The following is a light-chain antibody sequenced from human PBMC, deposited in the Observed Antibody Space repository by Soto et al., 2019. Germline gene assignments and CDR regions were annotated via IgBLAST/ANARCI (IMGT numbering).Light chain of an antibody. V-gene: IGKV1-12*01. CDR2: TAS. Sequence: DIQMTQSPSSVSASVGDRVTITCRASRDINRWLAWYQQKPGKAPKLLIYTASSLQSGVPSRFSGSGSRTDFTLTITSLQPEDFATYYCQQATSFPYTLGQGTKLEIK. CDR3: QQATSFPYT. CDR1: RDINRW. J-gene: IGKJ2*01.